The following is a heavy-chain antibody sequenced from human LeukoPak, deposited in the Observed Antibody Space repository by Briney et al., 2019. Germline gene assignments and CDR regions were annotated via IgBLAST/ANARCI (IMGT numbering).Heavy chain of an antibody. CDR3: ARNFRGWFDP. V-gene: IGHV7-4-1*02. J-gene: IGHJ5*02. Sequence: ASVKVSCKTSGYTFTDYYMHWVRQAPGQGLEWMGWINTNTGNPTYAQGFTGRFVFSLDTSVSTAYLQISSLKAEDTAVYYCARNFRGWFDPWGQGTLVTVSS. CDR1: GYTFTDYY. CDR2: INTNTGNP.